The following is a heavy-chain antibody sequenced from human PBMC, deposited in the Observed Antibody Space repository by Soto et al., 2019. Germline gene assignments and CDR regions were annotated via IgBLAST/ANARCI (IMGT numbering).Heavy chain of an antibody. CDR2: IYHSGST. CDR3: ARDRGRKDDDYSIWFDP. CDR1: SGSISSSNW. V-gene: IGHV4-4*02. D-gene: IGHD4-4*01. J-gene: IGHJ5*02. Sequence: SETLSLTCAVSSGSISSSNWWSWVRPPPGKGLEWIGEIYHSGSTNYNPSLKSRVTISVAKSKNQFSLKLSSVTAADTAVYYCARDRGRKDDDYSIWFDPWGQGTLVTVSS.